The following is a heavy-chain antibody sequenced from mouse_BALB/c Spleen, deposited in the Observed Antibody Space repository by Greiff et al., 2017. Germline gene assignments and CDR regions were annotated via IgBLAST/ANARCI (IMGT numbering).Heavy chain of an antibody. D-gene: IGHD4-1*01. J-gene: IGHJ3*01. CDR1: GFNIKDTY. Sequence: VQLQQSGAELVKPGASVKLSCTASGFNIKDTYMHWVKQRPEQGLEWIGSIDTANGNTKYDPKFQGKATITADTSSNTAYLQLSSLTSEDTAVYYCAIGLGPFAYWGQGTLVTVSA. V-gene: IGHV14-3*02. CDR2: IDTANGNT. CDR3: AIGLGPFAY.